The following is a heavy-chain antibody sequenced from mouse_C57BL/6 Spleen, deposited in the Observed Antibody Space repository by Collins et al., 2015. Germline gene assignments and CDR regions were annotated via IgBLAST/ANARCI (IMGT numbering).Heavy chain of an antibody. CDR1: GYTFSSYW. J-gene: IGHJ4*01. CDR2: ILPGSGST. CDR3: ASGDGYHYYAMDY. D-gene: IGHD2-3*01. V-gene: IGHV1-9*01. Sequence: QVQLQQSGAELMKPGASVKISCKATGYTFSSYWIEWVKQRPGHGLEWIGEILPGSGSTNYNEKFKGKATFTADTSSNTAYMQLSSLTSEDSAVYYCASGDGYHYYAMDYWGQGTSVTVSS.